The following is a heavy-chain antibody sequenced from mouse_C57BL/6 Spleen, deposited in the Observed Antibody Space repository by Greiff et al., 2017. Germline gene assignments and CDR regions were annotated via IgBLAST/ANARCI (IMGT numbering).Heavy chain of an antibody. V-gene: IGHV3-6*01. CDR2: ISYDGSN. CDR3: ARGDGYYVDWYFDV. D-gene: IGHD2-3*01. CDR1: GYSITSGYY. Sequence: EVQVVESGPGLVKPSQSLSLTCSVTGYSITSGYYWNWIRQFPGNKLEWMGYISYDGSNNYNPSLKNRISITRDTSKNQFFLKLNSVTTEDTATYYCARGDGYYVDWYFDVWGTGTTVTVSS. J-gene: IGHJ1*03.